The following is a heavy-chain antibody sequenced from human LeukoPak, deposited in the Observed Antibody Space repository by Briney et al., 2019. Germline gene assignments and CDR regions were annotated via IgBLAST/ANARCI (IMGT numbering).Heavy chain of an antibody. V-gene: IGHV1-46*01. CDR1: GYTFSSFY. Sequence: ASVKVSCKASGYTFSSFYMHWVRQAPGQGLEWMGVINSNGASTNYAQKFQGRVTMTSDTSTSTVYMDLGSLRSEDTAVYYCARERMYSSMFHLFYYWGQGTLVTVSS. D-gene: IGHD6-19*01. CDR3: ARERMYSSMFHLFYY. J-gene: IGHJ4*02. CDR2: INSNGAST.